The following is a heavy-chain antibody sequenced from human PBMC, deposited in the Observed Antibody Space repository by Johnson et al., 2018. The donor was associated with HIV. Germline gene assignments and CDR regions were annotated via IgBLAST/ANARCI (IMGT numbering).Heavy chain of an antibody. J-gene: IGHJ3*02. CDR2: ISYDGSNK. CDR3: ARDQAGTTDDAFDI. Sequence: QVQLVESGGGVVQPGRSLRLSCAASGFTFSSYAMHWVRQAPGKGLEWVAVISYDGSNKYYADSVKGRFTIYRDNSKNTLYLQMNSLRAEDTAVYYCARDQAGTTDDAFDIWGQGTMVTVSS. CDR1: GFTFSSYA. D-gene: IGHD1-7*01. V-gene: IGHV3-30-3*01.